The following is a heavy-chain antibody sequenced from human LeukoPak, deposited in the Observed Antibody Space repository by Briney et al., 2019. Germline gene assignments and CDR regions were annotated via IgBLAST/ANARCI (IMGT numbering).Heavy chain of an antibody. CDR3: ARDRGSSSWYGMDV. CDR1: GGSISSGGYY. V-gene: IGHV4-31*03. D-gene: IGHD6-13*01. J-gene: IGHJ6*02. Sequence: SQTLSLTCTVSGGSISSGGYYWSWIRQHPGKGLEWIGYIYYSGSTYYNPSLKSRVTISVDTSKTQFSLKLNSVTAADTAVYYCARDRGSSSWYGMDVWGQGTTVTVSS. CDR2: IYYSGST.